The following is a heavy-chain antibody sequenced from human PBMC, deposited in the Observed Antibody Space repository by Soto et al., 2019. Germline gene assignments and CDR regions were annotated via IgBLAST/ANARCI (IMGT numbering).Heavy chain of an antibody. D-gene: IGHD2-15*01. CDR2: IIPIFGTA. CDR1: GGTFSSYA. Sequence: QVQLVQSGAEVKKPGSSVKVSCKASGGTFSSYAISWVRQAPGQGLEWMGGIIPIFGTANYAQKFQGRVTITADESTSTAYMELSSLRSEETAVYYCARDIKGKQGVFSTDIVVVVAATEKNYYYYGMDVWGQGTTVTVSS. CDR3: ARDIKGKQGVFSTDIVVVVAATEKNYYYYGMDV. J-gene: IGHJ6*02. V-gene: IGHV1-69*12.